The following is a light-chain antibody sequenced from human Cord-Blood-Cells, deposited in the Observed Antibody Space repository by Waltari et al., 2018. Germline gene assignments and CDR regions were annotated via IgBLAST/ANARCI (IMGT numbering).Light chain of an antibody. CDR3: QQLNSYPYT. V-gene: IGKV1-9*01. Sequence: DTQLTQSPSFLSASVGDRVTITCRASQGISSYLAWYQQKPGKAPKLLIYAASTLQSGVPSRFSGRGSGTEFTLTIISLQPEDFATYYCQQLNSYPYTFGQGTKLEIK. J-gene: IGKJ2*01. CDR1: QGISSY. CDR2: AAS.